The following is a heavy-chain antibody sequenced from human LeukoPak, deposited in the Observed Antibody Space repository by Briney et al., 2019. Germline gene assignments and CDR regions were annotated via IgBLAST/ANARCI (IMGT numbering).Heavy chain of an antibody. V-gene: IGHV3-30*18. CDR2: ISYDGSNK. CDR3: AKDTAPGYSSLGY. CDR1: GFTFSSYG. D-gene: IGHD3-9*01. J-gene: IGHJ4*02. Sequence: GGSLRLSCAASGFTFSSYGMHWVRQAPGKGLEWVAVISYDGSNKYYADSVKGRFTISRDNSKNTLYLQMNSLRAEDTAVCYCAKDTAPGYSSLGYWGQGTLVTVSS.